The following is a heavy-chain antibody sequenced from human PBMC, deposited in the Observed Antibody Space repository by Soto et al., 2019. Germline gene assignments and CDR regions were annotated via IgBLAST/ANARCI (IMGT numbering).Heavy chain of an antibody. CDR3: ARHFDVDPSLDQYYFDL. J-gene: IGHJ2*01. V-gene: IGHV4-4*07. D-gene: IGHD3-9*01. CDR1: GVSITPYF. Sequence: QVQLQDSGPGLVKPSETLSLTCTVSGVSITPYFWSWIRQPAVKAPEWVGHIYASGRTTYNPSLKSRVTMFVSQTQVSLRLTSVTAADTAVYYCARHFDVDPSLDQYYFDLWGRGALVTVSS. CDR2: IYASGRT.